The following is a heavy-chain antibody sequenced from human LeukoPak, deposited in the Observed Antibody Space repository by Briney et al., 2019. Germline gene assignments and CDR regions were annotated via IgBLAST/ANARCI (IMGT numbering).Heavy chain of an antibody. D-gene: IGHD5-24*01. CDR1: GGSISSSNW. Sequence: SETLSLTCAVSGGSISSSNWWSGGRAPPGKGAEWIGEIYHSGSTNYNPSLKSRLTISVDKSKNQFSLKLSSLTPADTAVYYCARVKSDLEMAIDYWGQGTLVTVSS. CDR2: IYHSGST. J-gene: IGHJ4*02. CDR3: ARVKSDLEMAIDY. V-gene: IGHV4-4*02.